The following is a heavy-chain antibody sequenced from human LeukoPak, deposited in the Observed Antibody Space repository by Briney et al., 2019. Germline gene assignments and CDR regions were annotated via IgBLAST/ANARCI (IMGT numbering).Heavy chain of an antibody. CDR1: GFTFSNAW. V-gene: IGHV3-15*01. D-gene: IGHD2-2*01. CDR2: VKTKADGGTT. CDR3: VTDVPYPAPQIDF. Sequence: GGSLRLSCAASGFTFSNAWMSWVRQAPGKGLEWVGRVKTKADGGTTEYAAPVKGRFTISRDDSKNTLDLQMNSLKTEDTGMYYCVTDVPYPAPQIDFWGQGTLVTVSS. J-gene: IGHJ4*02.